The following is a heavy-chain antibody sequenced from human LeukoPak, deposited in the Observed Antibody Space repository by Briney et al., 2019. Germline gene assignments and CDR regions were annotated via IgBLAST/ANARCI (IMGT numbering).Heavy chain of an antibody. V-gene: IGHV4-61*02. D-gene: IGHD3-10*01. CDR2: IYTSGST. Sequence: PSETLSLTCTVSGGSISSGSYYWSWIRQPAGKGLEWIGRIYTSGSTNYNPSPKSRVTISVDTSKNQFSLKLSSVTAADTAVYYCARERDGSGTQRGLDYWGQGTLVTVSS. J-gene: IGHJ4*02. CDR1: GGSISSGSYY. CDR3: ARERDGSGTQRGLDY.